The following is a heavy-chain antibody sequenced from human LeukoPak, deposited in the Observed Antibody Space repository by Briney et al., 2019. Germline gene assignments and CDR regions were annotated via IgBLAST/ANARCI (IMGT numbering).Heavy chain of an antibody. Sequence: GGSLRLSCAASEFTFSSYAMSWVRQAPGKGLEWVSAISGSGATSYYADSVKGRFTISRDNSKNTLYLQMNSLRAEDTAVYYCAKSYQLLYHYYYMDVWGKGTTVTVSS. CDR2: ISGSGATS. J-gene: IGHJ6*03. D-gene: IGHD2-2*02. CDR3: AKSYQLLYHYYYMDV. CDR1: EFTFSSYA. V-gene: IGHV3-23*01.